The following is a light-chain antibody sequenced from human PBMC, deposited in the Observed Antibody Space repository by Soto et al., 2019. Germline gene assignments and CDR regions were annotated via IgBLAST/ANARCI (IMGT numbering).Light chain of an antibody. Sequence: VMTQAPATLSVSPGERATLSCRASQTINNNVAWYQLKDGQVPRLLIYGASTRAADVPARFSGGGSGTEFTLTISSLQSEDVAAYYCQKYNSAPLTFGGGTKVDIK. J-gene: IGKJ4*01. CDR3: QKYNSAPLT. V-gene: IGKV3-15*01. CDR2: GAS. CDR1: QTINNN.